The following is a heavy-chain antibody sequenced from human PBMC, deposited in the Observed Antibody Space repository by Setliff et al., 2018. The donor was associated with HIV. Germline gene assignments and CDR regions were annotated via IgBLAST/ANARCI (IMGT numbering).Heavy chain of an antibody. J-gene: IGHJ5*02. D-gene: IGHD3-3*01. CDR3: ARDFGVVIPQGRFDP. V-gene: IGHV4-39*01. Sequence: SETLSLTCTVSGGSISSSSYYWGWIRQPPGKGLEWIGSIYYSGSTYYNPSLKSRVTLSVDTSKNQFFLRLSSVTAADTAVYYCARDFGVVIPQGRFDPWGQGTLVTV. CDR2: IYYSGST. CDR1: GGSISSSSYY.